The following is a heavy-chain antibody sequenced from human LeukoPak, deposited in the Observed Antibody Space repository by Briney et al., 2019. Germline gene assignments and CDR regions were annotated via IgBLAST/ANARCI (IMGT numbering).Heavy chain of an antibody. D-gene: IGHD6-19*01. CDR1: GYTFIDYY. Sequence: ASVKVSCKASGYTFIDYYFNWVRQAPGQGPEWMGRINVKSGATDYAQKFQGRVTVTRDTSISTAYMELSSLRSDDTAVYYCARVGRESSTGWLDYWGQGTLVTVSS. J-gene: IGHJ4*02. V-gene: IGHV1-2*06. CDR2: INVKSGAT. CDR3: ARVGRESSTGWLDY.